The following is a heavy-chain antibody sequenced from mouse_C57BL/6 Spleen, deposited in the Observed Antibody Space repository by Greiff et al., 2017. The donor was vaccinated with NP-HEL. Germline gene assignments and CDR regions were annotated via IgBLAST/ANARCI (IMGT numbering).Heavy chain of an antibody. J-gene: IGHJ1*03. D-gene: IGHD2-4*01. CDR1: GYAFTNYL. V-gene: IGHV1-54*01. Sequence: QVQLQQSGAELVRPGTSVKVSCKASGYAFTNYLIEWVKQRPGQGLEWIGVINPGSGGTNYNEKFKGKATLTADKSSSTAYMQLSSLTSEDSAVYFCARDDYDGYFDVWGTGTTVTVSS. CDR3: ARDDYDGYFDV. CDR2: INPGSGGT.